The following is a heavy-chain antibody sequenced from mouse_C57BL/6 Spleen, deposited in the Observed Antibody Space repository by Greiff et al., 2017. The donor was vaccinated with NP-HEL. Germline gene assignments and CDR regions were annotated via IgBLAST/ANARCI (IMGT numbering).Heavy chain of an antibody. CDR1: GYTFTSYW. D-gene: IGHD4-1*01. Sequence: QVQLQQSGAELVKPGASVKLSCKASGYTFTSYWMHWVKQRPGQGLEWIGMIHPNSGSTNYNEKFKSKATLTVDKSSSTAYMQHSSRTSEDSSVYYCARRLDLDYWGQGTTLTVSS. CDR2: IHPNSGST. CDR3: ARRLDLDY. V-gene: IGHV1-64*01. J-gene: IGHJ2*01.